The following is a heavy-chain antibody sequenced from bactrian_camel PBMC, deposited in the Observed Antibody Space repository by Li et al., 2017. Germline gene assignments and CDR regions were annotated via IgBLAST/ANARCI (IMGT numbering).Heavy chain of an antibody. CDR2: LDSDGTT. D-gene: IGHD7*01. CDR1: GATDSTDC. V-gene: IGHV3S53*01. J-gene: IGHJ4*01. Sequence: VQLVESGGGSVSAGVSLRIMCSSSGATDSTDCMAWFRQAPGMKREGVAALDSDGTTSIADSLRGRVTISHDNAKNTLYLQLDSLSTEDTATYYCAKGRPRLGLVAADLDRGQGTQVTVS. CDR3: AKGRPRLGLVAADLD.